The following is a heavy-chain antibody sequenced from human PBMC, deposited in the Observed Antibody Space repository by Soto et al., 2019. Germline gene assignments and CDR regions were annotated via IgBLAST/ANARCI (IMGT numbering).Heavy chain of an antibody. D-gene: IGHD5-12*01. CDR2: IWYDGSNK. J-gene: IGHJ4*02. Sequence: QVQLVESGGGVVQPGRSLRLSCAASGFTFSSYGMHWVRQAPGKGLEWVAVIWYDGSNKYYADSVKGRFTISRDNSKNTLYLQMNSLRAEDTAVYYCARERQWLQSVFDYWGQGTLVTVSS. CDR3: ARERQWLQSVFDY. CDR1: GFTFSSYG. V-gene: IGHV3-33*01.